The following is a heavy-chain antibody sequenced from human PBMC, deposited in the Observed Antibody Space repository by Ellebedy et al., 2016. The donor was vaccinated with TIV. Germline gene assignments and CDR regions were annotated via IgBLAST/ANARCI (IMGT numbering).Heavy chain of an antibody. Sequence: GGSLRLXXAASGFTFTDHYMDWVRQAPGKGLEWVGRTRNKANSYTTEYAASVKGRFTISRDDSKNLLYLQMNSLKTDDTAVYYCARTFFHWGQGTLVTVSS. CDR3: ARTFFH. D-gene: IGHD3-3*01. CDR1: GFTFTDHY. V-gene: IGHV3-72*01. J-gene: IGHJ4*02. CDR2: TRNKANSYTT.